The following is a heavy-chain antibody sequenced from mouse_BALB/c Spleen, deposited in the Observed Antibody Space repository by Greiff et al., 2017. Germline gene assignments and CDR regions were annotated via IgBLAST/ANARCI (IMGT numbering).Heavy chain of an antibody. CDR1: GFNIKDTY. J-gene: IGHJ4*01. Sequence: EVKLQESGAELVKPGASVKLSCTASGFNIKDTYMHWVKQRPEQGLEWIGRIDPANGNTKYDPKFQGKATITADTSSNTAYLQLSSLTSEDTAVYYCARSGYGIYYAMDYWGQGTSVTVSS. CDR3: ARSGYGIYYAMDY. D-gene: IGHD2-1*01. V-gene: IGHV14-3*02. CDR2: IDPANGNT.